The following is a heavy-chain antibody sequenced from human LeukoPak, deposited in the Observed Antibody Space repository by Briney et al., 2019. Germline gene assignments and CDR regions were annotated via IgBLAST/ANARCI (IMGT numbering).Heavy chain of an antibody. CDR2: IKHNGDEL. V-gene: IGHV3-7*01. D-gene: IGHD3-16*01. CDR1: GFTFSSYW. Sequence: PGGPLRLSCAASGFTFSSYWMTWVRQAPGKGLEWVANIKHNGDELNYVDSVEDRFTISRDNAKNSRYLHMTSLRAEDTAVYYCARELRTFDSWGQGTLVTVSS. J-gene: IGHJ4*02. CDR3: ARELRTFDS.